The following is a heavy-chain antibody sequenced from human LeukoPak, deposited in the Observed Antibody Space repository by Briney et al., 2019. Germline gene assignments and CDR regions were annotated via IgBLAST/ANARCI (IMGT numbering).Heavy chain of an antibody. J-gene: IGHJ4*02. D-gene: IGHD6-19*01. CDR1: GFTFSNAY. CDR3: ARLGPASSGWPESFDY. Sequence: GGSLRLSCAASGFTFSNAYMNWVRQAPGKGLEWVANIKRDGSGKYYVDSVKGRFTISRDNAKNSLDLQMNSLRVEDTAVYYCARLGPASSGWPESFDYWGQGTLVTVSS. V-gene: IGHV3-7*03. CDR2: IKRDGSGK.